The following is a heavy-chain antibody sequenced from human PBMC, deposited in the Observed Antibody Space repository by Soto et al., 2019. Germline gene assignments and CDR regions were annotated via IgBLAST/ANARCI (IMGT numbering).Heavy chain of an antibody. D-gene: IGHD5-12*01. CDR1: GFTVSSNY. CDR2: IYSGGST. Sequence: GGSLRLSCAASGFTVSSNYMSWVRQAPGKGLEWVSVIYSGGSTYYADSVKGRFTISRDNSKNTLYLQMNSLRAEDTAVYYCARLYSGYDNLDYWGQGTLVTVSS. CDR3: ARLYSGYDNLDY. J-gene: IGHJ4*02. V-gene: IGHV3-66*01.